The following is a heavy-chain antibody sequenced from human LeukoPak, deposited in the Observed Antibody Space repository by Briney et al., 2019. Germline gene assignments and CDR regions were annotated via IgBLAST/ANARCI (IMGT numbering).Heavy chain of an antibody. CDR1: GFTVSSNY. CDR2: IYSGGST. J-gene: IGHJ4*02. V-gene: IGHV3-66*01. D-gene: IGHD6-19*01. Sequence: PGGSLRLSCAASGFTVSSNYMSWVRQAPGKGLEWVSAIYSGGSTYYADSVKGRFTISRDNSKNTLYLQMNSLRAEDTAVYYCARDTPVAGFDYWGQGTLVTVSS. CDR3: ARDTPVAGFDY.